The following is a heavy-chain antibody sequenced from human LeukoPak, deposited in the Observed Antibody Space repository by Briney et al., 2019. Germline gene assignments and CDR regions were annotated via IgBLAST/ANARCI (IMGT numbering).Heavy chain of an antibody. D-gene: IGHD3-22*01. CDR2: ISGSGGNT. V-gene: IGHV3-23*01. Sequence: GGSLRLSCAASGFTFSSYAMSWVRQAPGKGLEWVSAISGSGGNTYYADSVKGRFTISRGNSKNALYLQMNSLRAEDTAIYYCAKEDGVTMIVVARGMDVWGKGTTVTVSS. CDR1: GFTFSSYA. J-gene: IGHJ6*03. CDR3: AKEDGVTMIVVARGMDV.